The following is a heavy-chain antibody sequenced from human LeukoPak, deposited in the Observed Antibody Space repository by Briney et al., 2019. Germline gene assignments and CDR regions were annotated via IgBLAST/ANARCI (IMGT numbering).Heavy chain of an antibody. J-gene: IGHJ4*02. CDR3: SLIMFEVERYFDS. CDR1: GYTFTSYY. CDR2: INPNSGGT. Sequence: GASVKVSCKASGYTFTSYYMHWVRQAPGQGLEWMGWINPNSGGTKYAHKFQGRVTLTRDTSISTAYMELNSLRSDDTAVYYCSLIMFEVERYFDSWGQGTLVTVSS. V-gene: IGHV1-2*02. D-gene: IGHD3-10*02.